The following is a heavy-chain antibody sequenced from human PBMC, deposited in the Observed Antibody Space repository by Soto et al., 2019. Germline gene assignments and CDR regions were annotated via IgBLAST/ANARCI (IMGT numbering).Heavy chain of an antibody. CDR3: ARVKDATTVYFDY. Sequence: ASVKVSCKASGGTFSSYAISWVRQAPGQGLEWMGGIIPIFGTANYAQKFQGRVTITADESTSTAYMELSSLRSEDTAVYYCARVKDATTVYFDYWGQGTLVTVSA. CDR1: GGTFSSYA. V-gene: IGHV1-69*13. CDR2: IIPIFGTA. D-gene: IGHD4-4*01. J-gene: IGHJ4*02.